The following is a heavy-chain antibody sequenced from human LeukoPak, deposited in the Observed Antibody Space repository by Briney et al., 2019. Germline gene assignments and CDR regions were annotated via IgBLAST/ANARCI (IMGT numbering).Heavy chain of an antibody. J-gene: IGHJ4*02. CDR1: GYTFTSYG. V-gene: IGHV1-18*01. Sequence: ASVKVSCKASGYTFTSYGISWVRQAPGQGLEWMGWISPYNGNTDHAQKFQGRVTMTTDTFTSTAYMDLRSLRSDDTAVYYCARDGYGSGSYQRYWGQGTLVTVSS. CDR3: ARDGYGSGSYQRY. CDR2: ISPYNGNT. D-gene: IGHD3-10*01.